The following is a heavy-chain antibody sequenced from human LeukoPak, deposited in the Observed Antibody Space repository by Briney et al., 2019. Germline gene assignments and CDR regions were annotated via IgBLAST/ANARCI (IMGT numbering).Heavy chain of an antibody. CDR1: GFTFSSYW. D-gene: IGHD6-19*01. V-gene: IGHV3-74*01. Sequence: GGSLRLSCAASGFTFSSYWMHWVRQAPGKGLVWVSRVNTDGSSTNYADSVKGRFTISRDNAKNSLYLQMNSLRAEDTAVYYCARDSRLGIAVAVYDYWGQGTLVTVSS. J-gene: IGHJ4*02. CDR3: ARDSRLGIAVAVYDY. CDR2: VNTDGSST.